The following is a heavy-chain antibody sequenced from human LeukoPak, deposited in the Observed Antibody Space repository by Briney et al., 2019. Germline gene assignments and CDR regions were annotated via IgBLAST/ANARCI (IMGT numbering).Heavy chain of an antibody. CDR1: GFTFSNYW. D-gene: IGHD2-2*01. CDR3: ATRGSPEYQLLPDY. Sequence: GGSLRLSCAASGFTFSNYWMSWVRQAPGKGLEWVANIKGDGSERYYVDSVKGRFTISRDNAKNSLYLQMNSLRAEDTAVYYCATRGSPEYQLLPDYWGQGTLVTVSS. V-gene: IGHV3-7*01. J-gene: IGHJ4*02. CDR2: IKGDGSER.